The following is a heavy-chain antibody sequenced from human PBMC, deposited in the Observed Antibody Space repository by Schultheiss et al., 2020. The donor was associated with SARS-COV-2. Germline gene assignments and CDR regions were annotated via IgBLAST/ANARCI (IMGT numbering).Heavy chain of an antibody. CDR1: GFTFSSYG. V-gene: IGHV3-33*01. J-gene: IGHJ6*02. Sequence: GESLKISCAASGFTFSSYGMHWVRQAPGKGLEWVAVIWYDGSNKYYADSVKGRFTISRDNSKNTLYLQMNSLRAEDTAVYYCATATDSSPLYYYGMDVWGQGTTVTVSS. D-gene: IGHD2-15*01. CDR3: ATATDSSPLYYYGMDV. CDR2: IWYDGSNK.